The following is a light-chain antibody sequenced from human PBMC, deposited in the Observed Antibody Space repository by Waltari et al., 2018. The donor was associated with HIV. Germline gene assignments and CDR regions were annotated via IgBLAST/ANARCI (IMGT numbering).Light chain of an antibody. CDR3: QSYDSSLSGSV. CDR1: SSNIGAGYD. J-gene: IGLJ3*02. Sequence: QSVLTQPPSVSGAPGQRVTISCTGSSSNIGAGYDVHWYQQLPGTDPKLLSYGTSNRPSGVPDRFSGSKSGTSASLAITWLQAEDEADYYCQSYDSSLSGSVFGGGTKLTVL. V-gene: IGLV1-40*01. CDR2: GTS.